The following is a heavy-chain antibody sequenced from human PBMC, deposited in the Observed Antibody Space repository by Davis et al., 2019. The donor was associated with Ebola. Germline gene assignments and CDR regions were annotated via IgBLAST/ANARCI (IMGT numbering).Heavy chain of an antibody. D-gene: IGHD2-21*02. CDR2: IGHGGVT. CDR3: ARTAMTSISDLGLGYNYFDP. V-gene: IGHV4-39*01. CDR1: GGSISSGSYY. Sequence: MPSETLSLTCSVSGGSISSGSYYWSWIRQSPGKGMEWIGQIGHGGVTSYNPSLESRFTISMDTSKNQFYLRLDSVTAADTAVYYCARTAMTSISDLGLGYNYFDPWGQGSLVTVST. J-gene: IGHJ5*02.